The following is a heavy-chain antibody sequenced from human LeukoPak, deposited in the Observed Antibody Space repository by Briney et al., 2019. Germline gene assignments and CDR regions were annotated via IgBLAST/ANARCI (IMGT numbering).Heavy chain of an antibody. CDR1: GFTFSSYS. D-gene: IGHD6-13*01. Sequence: GGSLRLSCAASGFTFSSYSMNWVRQAPGKGLEWVSSISSSSSYIYYADSVKGRFTISRDNAKNSLYLQMNSQRAEDTAVYYCARAAAGNYYYYGMDVWGQGTTVTVSS. CDR3: ARAAAGNYYYYGMDV. V-gene: IGHV3-21*01. J-gene: IGHJ6*02. CDR2: ISSSSSYI.